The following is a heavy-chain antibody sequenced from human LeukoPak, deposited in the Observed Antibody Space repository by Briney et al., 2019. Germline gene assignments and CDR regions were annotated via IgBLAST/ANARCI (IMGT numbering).Heavy chain of an antibody. J-gene: IGHJ4*02. CDR3: ARVASAVYSDY. Sequence: ASVKVSCKASGYTFTGYYIHWVRQAPGQGLEWMGWTNPDSGGTNYAQNFQGRVTMTRDTSISTAYMELNRLRSDDTAVYYCARVASAVYSDYWGQGTLVTVSS. V-gene: IGHV1-2*02. CDR2: TNPDSGGT. CDR1: GYTFTGYY.